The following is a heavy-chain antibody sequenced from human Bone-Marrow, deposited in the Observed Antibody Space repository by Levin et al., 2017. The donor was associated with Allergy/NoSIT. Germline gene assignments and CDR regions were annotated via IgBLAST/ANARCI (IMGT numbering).Heavy chain of an antibody. CDR3: AGGFRGYSYGFDY. CDR1: GDSVSSFY. Sequence: SQTLSLTCAVSGDSVSSFYWGWIRQPPGKGLEWIGYIHYTGSTNYNSSLKSRVTISADTSKNQFSLKLSSVTAADSAVYYCAGGFRGYSYGFDYWGQGALVTVSS. D-gene: IGHD5-18*01. J-gene: IGHJ4*02. CDR2: IHYTGST. V-gene: IGHV4-59*08.